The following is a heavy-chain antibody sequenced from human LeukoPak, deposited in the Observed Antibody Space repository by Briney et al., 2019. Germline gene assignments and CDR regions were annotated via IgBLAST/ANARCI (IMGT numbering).Heavy chain of an antibody. CDR3: ARDKEMATIPVGFDY. CDR1: GFIFSAYW. Sequence: GGSLRLSCAASGFIFSAYWMSWVRQAPGKGLEWVANIKHDGSRKYYVDSVKGRFTISRDNAQNSLFLQMDSLRAEDTAVYYCARDKEMATIPVGFDYWGQGTLVTVSS. J-gene: IGHJ4*02. D-gene: IGHD5-24*01. CDR2: IKHDGSRK. V-gene: IGHV3-7*01.